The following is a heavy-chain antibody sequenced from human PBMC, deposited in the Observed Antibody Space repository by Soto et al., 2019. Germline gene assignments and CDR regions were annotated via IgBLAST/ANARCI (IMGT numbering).Heavy chain of an antibody. Sequence: LRLSCAASGFTFSDYYMSWIRQAPGKGLEWVSYISSSSSYTNYADSVKGRFTISRDNAKNSLYLQMNSLRAEDTAVYYCARDYAEIAAAGTFYYYGMDVWGQGTTVTVSS. CDR2: ISSSSSYT. CDR3: ARDYAEIAAAGTFYYYGMDV. CDR1: GFTFSDYY. J-gene: IGHJ6*02. V-gene: IGHV3-11*06. D-gene: IGHD6-13*01.